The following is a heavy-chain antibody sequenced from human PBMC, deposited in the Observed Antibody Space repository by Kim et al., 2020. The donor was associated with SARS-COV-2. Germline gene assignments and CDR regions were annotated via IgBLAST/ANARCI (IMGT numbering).Heavy chain of an antibody. J-gene: IGHJ6*02. CDR1: GFTFSSCG. Sequence: GGSLRLSCAASGFTFSSCGMHWVRQAPGKGLEWVAVISYDGSNKNYADSVKGRFTISRDNAKNTLYLQMNSLRAEDTALYYCARDKWSRLRGATYSYYGMDVWGQGATVTVSS. CDR2: ISYDGSNK. D-gene: IGHD1-26*01. CDR3: ARDKWSRLRGATYSYYGMDV. V-gene: IGHV3-30-3*01.